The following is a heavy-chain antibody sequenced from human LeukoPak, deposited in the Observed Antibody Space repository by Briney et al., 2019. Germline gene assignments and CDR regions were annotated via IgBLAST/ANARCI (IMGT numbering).Heavy chain of an antibody. CDR2: IKQGASEK. J-gene: IGHJ4*02. V-gene: IGHV3-7*02. CDR3: ARGQSRYFDWYLGFFDY. CDR1: GFTVSSNY. D-gene: IGHD3-9*01. Sequence: GGSLRLSCVGSGFTVSSNYMTWVRQAPGKGLEWVANIKQGASEKYYVDSVKGRFTISRDDAKNSLYLQMNSLRADDTAVYYCARGQSRYFDWYLGFFDYWGQGTLVTVSS.